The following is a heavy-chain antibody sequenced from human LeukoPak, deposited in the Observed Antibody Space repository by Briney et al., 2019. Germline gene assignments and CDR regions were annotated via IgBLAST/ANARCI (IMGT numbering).Heavy chain of an antibody. CDR1: GGSFSGYY. Sequence: SETLSLTCAVYGGSFSGYYWSWIRQPPGKGLEWIGEINHSGSTNYNPSLKSRVTISVDTSKNQFSLKLSSVTAADTAVNYCARLRYYMDVWGKGTTVTISS. V-gene: IGHV4-34*01. J-gene: IGHJ6*03. CDR3: ARLRYYMDV. CDR2: INHSGST.